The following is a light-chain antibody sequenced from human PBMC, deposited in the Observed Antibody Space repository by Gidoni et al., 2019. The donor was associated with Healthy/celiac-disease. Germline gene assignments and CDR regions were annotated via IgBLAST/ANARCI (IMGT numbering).Light chain of an antibody. Sequence: DIQMTQSPSSLSASVGDRVTITCQASQDISNYLNWYQQKPGKAPKLLIYDASNLETGVPSRFSGSGSGTDFTFTISSQQPEDIATYYCQQYDNLPWTFGQXTKVEIK. CDR2: DAS. J-gene: IGKJ1*01. CDR3: QQYDNLPWT. CDR1: QDISNY. V-gene: IGKV1-33*01.